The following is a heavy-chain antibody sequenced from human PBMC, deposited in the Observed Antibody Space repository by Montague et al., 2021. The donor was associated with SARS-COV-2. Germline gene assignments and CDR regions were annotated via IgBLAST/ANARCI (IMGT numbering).Heavy chain of an antibody. D-gene: IGHD3-10*01. V-gene: IGHV4-34*01. Sequence: SETLSLTCAVYGGSLSGYYWSWIRQPPEKGLEWIGEINHNANTKYNPSLKSPVTISIDTSKNQFSLKMTSVTAADTATYYCASGIYPSGSYYNRYYYGLNIWGPGTPVLGSS. CDR2: INHNANT. J-gene: IGHJ6*02. CDR3: ASGIYPSGSYYNRYYYGLNI. CDR1: GGSLSGYY.